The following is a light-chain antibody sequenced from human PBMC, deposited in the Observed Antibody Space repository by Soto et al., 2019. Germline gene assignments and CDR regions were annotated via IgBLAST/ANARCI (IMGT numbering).Light chain of an antibody. CDR2: GAS. Sequence: EIVMTQSPATLSVSPGERATLSCRASQSVSSYLAWYQQKPGQAPRLLIYGASTRATGIPARFSGSRSGTEFTLTISSLQSEDFAVYYCQQYNNWRGTFGQGTKVEIK. CDR3: QQYNNWRGT. CDR1: QSVSSY. V-gene: IGKV3-15*01. J-gene: IGKJ1*01.